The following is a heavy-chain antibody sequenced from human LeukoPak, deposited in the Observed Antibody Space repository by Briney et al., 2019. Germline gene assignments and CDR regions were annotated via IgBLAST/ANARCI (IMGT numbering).Heavy chain of an antibody. CDR2: ISSSGTTK. Sequence: GSLRLSCVASGFTFSSYSMNWVRQAPGKGLEWVSYISSSGTTKYYADSVKGRFTISRDNVKNSLYLQMNSLRDEDTAVYYCTVEGYCSGGSCYTNWFDSWGQGTLVTVPS. CDR3: TVEGYCSGGSCYTNWFDS. D-gene: IGHD2-15*01. CDR1: GFTFSSYS. J-gene: IGHJ5*01. V-gene: IGHV3-48*02.